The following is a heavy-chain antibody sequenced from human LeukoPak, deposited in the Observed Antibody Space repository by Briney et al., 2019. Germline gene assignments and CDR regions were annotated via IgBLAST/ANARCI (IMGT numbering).Heavy chain of an antibody. CDR2: ISYDGSNK. V-gene: IGHV3-30*18. Sequence: GGSLRLSCAASGFTFSSYGMHWVRQAPGKGLEWVAVISYDGSNKYYADSVKGRFTISRDNSKNTLYLQMNSLRAEDTAVYYCAKEAGYGDYIECFDHWGQGTLVTVSS. CDR3: AKEAGYGDYIECFDH. CDR1: GFTFSSYG. D-gene: IGHD4-17*01. J-gene: IGHJ4*02.